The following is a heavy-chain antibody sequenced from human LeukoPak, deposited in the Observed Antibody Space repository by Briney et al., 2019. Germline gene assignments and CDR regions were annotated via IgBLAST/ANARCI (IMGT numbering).Heavy chain of an antibody. D-gene: IGHD5-18*01. Sequence: GGSLRLSCAASGFTFSSSWMTWVRQAPGKGLEWVASINQDGGEIHYVDSVKGRFTISRDNAKTSLYLQMISLRAEDTAVYYCARHLSGVTGYTYGRGIDYWGQGTLVTVSS. CDR2: INQDGGEI. CDR1: GFTFSSSW. V-gene: IGHV3-7*01. CDR3: ARHLSGVTGYTYGRGIDY. J-gene: IGHJ4*02.